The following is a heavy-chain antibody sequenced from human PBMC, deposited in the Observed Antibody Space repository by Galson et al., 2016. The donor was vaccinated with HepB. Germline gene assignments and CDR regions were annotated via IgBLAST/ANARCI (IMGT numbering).Heavy chain of an antibody. CDR3: ARDRAYSGYDFEFDP. D-gene: IGHD5-12*01. CDR2: INPSGGST. V-gene: IGHV1-46*01. Sequence: SVKVSCKASGYTFTRHYMHWVRQAPGQGLEWMGIINPSGGSTSYAQKFQGRVNMTRDTSTSTFYMELRSLRSEDTAVYYCARDRAYSGYDFEFDPWGQGTLVTVS. J-gene: IGHJ5*02. CDR1: GYTFTRHY.